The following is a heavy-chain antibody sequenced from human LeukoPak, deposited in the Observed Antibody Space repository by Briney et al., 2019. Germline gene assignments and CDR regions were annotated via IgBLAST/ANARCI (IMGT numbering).Heavy chain of an antibody. D-gene: IGHD6-13*01. Sequence: GESLKISCKGSGYSFISYWIGWVRQMPGKGLQWMGIIYPGDSDTRYSPSFQGQVTISADKSISTAYLQWSSLKASDTAMYYCARAGYSSSWYFDYWGQGTLVTVSS. CDR3: ARAGYSSSWYFDY. CDR2: IYPGDSDT. CDR1: GYSFISYW. J-gene: IGHJ4*02. V-gene: IGHV5-51*01.